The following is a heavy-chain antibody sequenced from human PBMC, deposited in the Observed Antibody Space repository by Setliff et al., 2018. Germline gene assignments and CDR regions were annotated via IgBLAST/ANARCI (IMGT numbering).Heavy chain of an antibody. CDR1: GDFFTGHY. J-gene: IGHJ5*02. CDR3: ARGHCSSGECPNYFDP. CDR2: ITHSGET. D-gene: IGHD2-15*01. Sequence: SETLSLTCAVFGDFFTGHYWSWIRQSPGKGLEWIAEITHSGETFYNPSLKSRVTISVDTSKNQFSLKINSVAAADTAVYYCARGHCSSGECPNYFDPWGQGTQVTVSS. V-gene: IGHV4-34*09.